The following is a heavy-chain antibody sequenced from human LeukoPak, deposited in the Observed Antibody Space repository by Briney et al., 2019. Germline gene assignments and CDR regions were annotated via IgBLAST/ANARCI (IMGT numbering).Heavy chain of an antibody. Sequence: SETLSLTCAVYGGSFSGHYWSWIRQPPGKGLEWIGEINHSGSTNYNPSLKSRVTISVDTSKNQFSLKLSSVTAADTAVYYCARGRRFGERLDYWGQGTLVTVSS. CDR3: ARGRRFGERLDY. D-gene: IGHD3-10*01. J-gene: IGHJ4*02. CDR1: GGSFSGHY. CDR2: INHSGST. V-gene: IGHV4-34*01.